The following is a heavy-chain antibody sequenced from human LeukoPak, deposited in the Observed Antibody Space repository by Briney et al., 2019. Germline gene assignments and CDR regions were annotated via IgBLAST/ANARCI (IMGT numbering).Heavy chain of an antibody. CDR2: ISYDGSNK. Sequence: GRSLRLSCAASGFTFSSYGMHWVRQAPGKGLEWVAVISYDGSNKYYADSVKGRFTISRDNSKSTLYLQMNSLRAEDTAVYYCARFTGYCSSTSCYSNDLDYWGQGTLVTVSS. CDR1: GFTFSSYG. CDR3: ARFTGYCSSTSCYSNDLDY. D-gene: IGHD2-2*01. J-gene: IGHJ4*02. V-gene: IGHV3-30*03.